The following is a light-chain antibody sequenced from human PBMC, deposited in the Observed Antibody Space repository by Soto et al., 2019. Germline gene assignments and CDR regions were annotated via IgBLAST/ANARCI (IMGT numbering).Light chain of an antibody. CDR1: SSDVGSYNI. CDR3: CSYAGSSTLVV. CDR2: EGS. Sequence: QSALTQPASVSGSPGQSITISCTGTSSDVGSYNIVSWYQQHPGKAPKLMIYEGSKRHSGVSNRFSGSKSGNTASLTISGLQAEDEADYYCCSYAGSSTLVVFGGGTKLTVL. J-gene: IGLJ2*01. V-gene: IGLV2-23*01.